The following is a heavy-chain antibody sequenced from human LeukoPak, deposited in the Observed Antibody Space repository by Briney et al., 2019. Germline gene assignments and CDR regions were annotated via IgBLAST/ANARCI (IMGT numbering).Heavy chain of an antibody. CDR1: GGTFSSYA. V-gene: IGHV1-69*05. D-gene: IGHD5-18*01. CDR2: IIPIFGTA. J-gene: IGHJ4*02. CDR3: ARQGATPGHTAMANGFDY. Sequence: SVKVSCKASGGTFSSYAISWVRQAPGQGLEWMGGIIPIFGTANYAQKFQGRVTITTDESTSTAYMELSSLRSEDTAVYYCARQGATPGHTAMANGFDYWGQGTLVTVSS.